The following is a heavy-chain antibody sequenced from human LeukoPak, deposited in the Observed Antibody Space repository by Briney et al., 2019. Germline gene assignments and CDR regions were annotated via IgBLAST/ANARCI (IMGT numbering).Heavy chain of an antibody. CDR3: ARFKGRTTPDAFDI. D-gene: IGHD1-1*01. J-gene: IGHJ3*02. V-gene: IGHV3-73*01. CDR1: GFTFSGPA. Sequence: GGSLRLSCAASGFTFSGPAMHWVRQASGKGLEWVGRIRSKANSYATAYAASVKGRFTISRDDSKNTAYLQMNSLRAEDTAVYYCARFKGRTTPDAFDIWGQGTMVTVSS. CDR2: IRSKANSYAT.